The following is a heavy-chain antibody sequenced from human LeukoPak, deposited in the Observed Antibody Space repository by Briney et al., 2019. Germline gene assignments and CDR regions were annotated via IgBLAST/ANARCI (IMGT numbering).Heavy chain of an antibody. Sequence: PGGSLRLSCAASGFTFSSYDMRWVRQATGKGLGWVSGIGTAGDTYYSGSVKGRFTISRENAKNSLYLQMNSLRAGDTAVYYCARSVGELGNAFDIWGQGTMVTVSS. D-gene: IGHD3-10*01. CDR2: IGTAGDT. CDR3: ARSVGELGNAFDI. V-gene: IGHV3-13*01. J-gene: IGHJ3*02. CDR1: GFTFSSYD.